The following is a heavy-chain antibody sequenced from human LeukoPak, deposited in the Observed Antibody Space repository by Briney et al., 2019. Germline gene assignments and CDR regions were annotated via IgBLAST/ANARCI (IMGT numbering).Heavy chain of an antibody. CDR1: GFTFSTYA. CDR2: ISGNSGST. V-gene: IGHV3-23*01. CDR3: AKDNGWYRNPFEY. D-gene: IGHD6-19*01. J-gene: IGHJ4*02. Sequence: PGGSLRLSCAASGFTFSTYAMSWVRQAPGRGLEWVSIISGNSGSTYYADSVKGRFTISRDNSKNTLYLQMNSLRAEDTAVYYCAKDNGWYRNPFEYWGQGTLVTVSS.